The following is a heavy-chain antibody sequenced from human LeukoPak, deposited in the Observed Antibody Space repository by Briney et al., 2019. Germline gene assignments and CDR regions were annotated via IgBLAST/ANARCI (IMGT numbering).Heavy chain of an antibody. V-gene: IGHV4-59*08. CDR3: ARLNIIGSSPVHHYDY. Sequence: SETLSLTCTVSGGSISIYYWSWIRQPPGKGLEYIAYIHYSGSTDYNPSLKSRVTISVDTSKNQFSLKLSSVTAADTAVYYCARLNIIGSSPVHHYDYWGQGTLVTVSS. CDR2: IHYSGST. D-gene: IGHD6-13*01. CDR1: GGSISIYY. J-gene: IGHJ4*02.